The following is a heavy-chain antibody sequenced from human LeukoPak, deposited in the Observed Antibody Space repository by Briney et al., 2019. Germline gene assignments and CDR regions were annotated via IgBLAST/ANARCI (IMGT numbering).Heavy chain of an antibody. V-gene: IGHV4-59*08. CDR2: IYNTGTT. CDR1: VGSISSSY. J-gene: IGHJ4*02. D-gene: IGHD1-1*01. Sequence: PSETLSLTCNVPVGSISSSYGSSIRQPPGRGLGWVGYIYNTGTTNYNPCLNSRITISVDTSKNQLFLRLSSVAAADTAVYYCARNEPPGARRHLDYWGQRTLVTVSS. CDR3: ARNEPPGARRHLDY.